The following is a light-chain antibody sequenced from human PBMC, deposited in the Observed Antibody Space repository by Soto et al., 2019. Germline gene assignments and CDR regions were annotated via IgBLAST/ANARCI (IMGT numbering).Light chain of an antibody. CDR3: QQYNTYSHT. V-gene: IGKV1-5*01. Sequence: IRLTQTPSTLSASVGDRVTIACRASQSVSPWLAWYQQKPGKAPKLLIYDVSNLQSGVPSRFSGSGSGTEFTLTISGLQPDDFATYYCQQYNTYSHTFGQGTKLEIK. CDR1: QSVSPW. CDR2: DVS. J-gene: IGKJ2*01.